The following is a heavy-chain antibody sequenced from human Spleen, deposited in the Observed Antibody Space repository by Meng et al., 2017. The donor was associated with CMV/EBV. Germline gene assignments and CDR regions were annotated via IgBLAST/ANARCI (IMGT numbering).Heavy chain of an antibody. D-gene: IGHD5-12*01. V-gene: IGHV4-4*02. CDR3: ARREWLRSNYFDY. CDR2: IYHSGST. CDR1: GGSISSRNW. Sequence: PFSGGSISSRNWWSWVRQPPGKGLEWIGDIYHSGSTNYNPSLKSRVTISVDKSKNQFSLKLSSVTAADTAVYYCARREWLRSNYFDYWGQGTLVTVSS. J-gene: IGHJ4*02.